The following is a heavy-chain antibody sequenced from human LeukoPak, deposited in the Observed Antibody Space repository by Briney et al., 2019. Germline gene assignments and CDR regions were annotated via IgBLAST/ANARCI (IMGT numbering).Heavy chain of an antibody. J-gene: IGHJ4*02. Sequence: GGSLRLSCAASGFTFSSYSMNWVRQARGKGLEWVSSISSSSSYIYYADSVKGRFTISRDNAKNSLYLQMNSLRAEDTAVYYCAEDSLGVALDYWGQGTLVTVSS. CDR2: ISSSSSYI. V-gene: IGHV3-21*01. D-gene: IGHD2-15*01. CDR1: GFTFSSYS. CDR3: AEDSLGVALDY.